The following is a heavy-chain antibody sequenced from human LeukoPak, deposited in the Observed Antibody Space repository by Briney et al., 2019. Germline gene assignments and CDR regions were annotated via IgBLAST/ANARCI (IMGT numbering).Heavy chain of an antibody. V-gene: IGHV3-30*02. CDR3: AKDPYGY. CDR2: IRFDGSEK. CDR1: GFTFSDYG. Sequence: GGSLRLSCAASGFTFSDYGIRWVRQAPGKGLEWVAFIRFDGSEKYYADSVKGRFTISRDNSKNTLYLQMNSLRVEDTAVYYCAKDPYGYWGQGTLVTVSS. J-gene: IGHJ4*02. D-gene: IGHD4-17*01.